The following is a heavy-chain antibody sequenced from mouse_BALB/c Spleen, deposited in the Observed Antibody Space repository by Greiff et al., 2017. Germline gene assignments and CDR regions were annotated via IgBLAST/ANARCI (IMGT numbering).Heavy chain of an antibody. Sequence: EVKLVESGGGLVQPGGSRKLSCAASGFTFSSFGMHWVRQAPEKGLEWVAYISSGSSTIYYADTVKGRFTISRDNPKNTLFLQMTSLRSEYTAMYYCARSTMITTRGGCYFDYWGQGTTLTVSS. CDR1: GFTFSSFG. J-gene: IGHJ2*01. CDR3: ARSTMITTRGGCYFDY. CDR2: ISSGSSTI. D-gene: IGHD2-4*01. V-gene: IGHV5-17*02.